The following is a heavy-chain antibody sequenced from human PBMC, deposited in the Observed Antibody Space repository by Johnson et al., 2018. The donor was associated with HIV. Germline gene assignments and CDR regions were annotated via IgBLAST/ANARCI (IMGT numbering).Heavy chain of an antibody. CDR2: IKSKTDGETT. CDR1: GFSFSNAW. J-gene: IGHJ3*01. D-gene: IGHD1-1*01. Sequence: VQLVESGGGLVKAGGSLRLSCAASGFSFSNAWMSLVRQAPGKGLEWVGRIKSKTDGETTYYAAPVKGRFTTSRDDSKNTLYLQMKSLKTEDTAMYYCTTDPWWNGYHAFDVWGQGTMVTVSS. CDR3: TTDPWWNGYHAFDV. V-gene: IGHV3-15*01.